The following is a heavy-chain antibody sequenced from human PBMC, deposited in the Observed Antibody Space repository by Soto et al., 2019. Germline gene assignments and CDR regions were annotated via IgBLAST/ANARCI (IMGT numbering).Heavy chain of an antibody. CDR2: IIPIFGTA. Sequence: QVQLVQSGAEVKKPGSSVKVSCKASGGTFSSYAISWVRQAPGQGLEWMGGIIPIFGTANYAQKFQGRVTITANKSTSTAYMELSSLRSEDTAVYYCARGEDAILTGYFYYYGMDVWGQGTTVTVSS. J-gene: IGHJ6*02. V-gene: IGHV1-69*06. D-gene: IGHD3-9*01. CDR1: GGTFSSYA. CDR3: ARGEDAILTGYFYYYGMDV.